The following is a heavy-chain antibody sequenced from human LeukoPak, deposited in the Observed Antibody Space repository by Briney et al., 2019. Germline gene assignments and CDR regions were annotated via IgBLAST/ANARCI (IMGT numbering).Heavy chain of an antibody. CDR2: IRYDGSNK. Sequence: GGSLRLSCAASGFTFSSYGMHWVRQAPGKGLEWVAFIRYDGSNKYYADSVKGRFTISRDNSKNTLYLQKNSLRAEDTAVYYCAKERYCSSTSCYGDDAFDIWGQGTMVTVSS. V-gene: IGHV3-30*02. J-gene: IGHJ3*02. CDR1: GFTFSSYG. CDR3: AKERYCSSTSCYGDDAFDI. D-gene: IGHD2-2*01.